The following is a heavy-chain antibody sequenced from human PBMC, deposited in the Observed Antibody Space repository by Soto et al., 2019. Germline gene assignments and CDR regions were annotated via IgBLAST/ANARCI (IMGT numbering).Heavy chain of an antibody. CDR1: GFTVSSNY. D-gene: IGHD1-26*01. CDR2: IYSGGST. CDR3: ARGLVGPTVFNS. J-gene: IGHJ4*02. V-gene: IGHV3-66*01. Sequence: EVQLVESGGGLVQPEGSLRLSCAASGFTVSSNYMSWVRQAPGKGLEWISVIYSGGSTDYADSVNGRFTVSRDNSKNTLYLLMKTLRAEDTAVYSCARGLVGPTVFNSRSQRTLVTVSS.